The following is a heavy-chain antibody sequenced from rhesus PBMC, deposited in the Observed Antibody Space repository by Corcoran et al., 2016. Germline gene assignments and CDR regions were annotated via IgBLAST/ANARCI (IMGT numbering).Heavy chain of an antibody. CDR3: ARGSYSWNYVPAEYFEF. CDR1: GGSFSGYY. J-gene: IGHJ1*01. Sequence: QVQLQESGPGLVKPSETLSLTCAVSGGSFSGYYWGWTRQPPGKGLEWIGYISGSSGSTDYNPSLKSRVTISTDTSKNQFSLKLSSVTAADTAVYYCARGSYSWNYVPAEYFEFWGQGVLVTVSS. CDR2: ISGSSGST. D-gene: IGHD1-1*01. V-gene: IGHV4-165*01.